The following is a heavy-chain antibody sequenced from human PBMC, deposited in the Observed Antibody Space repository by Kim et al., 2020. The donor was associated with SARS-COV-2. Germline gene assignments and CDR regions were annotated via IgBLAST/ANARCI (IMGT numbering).Heavy chain of an antibody. CDR2: ISYDGSNK. D-gene: IGHD6-19*01. J-gene: IGHJ4*02. CDR3: AKDLASGWGQWLDNGYYFDY. Sequence: GGSLRLSCAASGFTFSSYGMHWVRQAPGKGLEWVAVISYDGSNKYYADSVKGRFTISRDNSKNTLYLQMNSLRAEDTAVYYCAKDLASGWGQWLDNGYYFDYWGQGTLVTVSS. CDR1: GFTFSSYG. V-gene: IGHV3-30*18.